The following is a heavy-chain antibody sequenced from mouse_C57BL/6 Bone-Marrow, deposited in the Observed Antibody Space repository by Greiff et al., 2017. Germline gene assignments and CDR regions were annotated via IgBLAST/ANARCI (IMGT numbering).Heavy chain of an antibody. CDR1: GYTFTSYW. J-gene: IGHJ3*01. CDR2: IDPSDSYT. V-gene: IGHV1-59*01. CDR3: AREGDYYYAAWFAY. D-gene: IGHD1-1*01. Sequence: QVQLQQPGAELVRPGTSVKLSCKASGYTFTSYWMHWVKQRPGQGLEWIGVIDPSDSYTNYNQKFKGKATLTVDTSSSTAYMQLSSLTSGDSADYYCAREGDYYYAAWFAYWGQGTLVTVSA.